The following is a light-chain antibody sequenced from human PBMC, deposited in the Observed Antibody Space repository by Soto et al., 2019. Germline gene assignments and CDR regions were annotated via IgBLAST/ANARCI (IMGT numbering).Light chain of an antibody. CDR1: SSDVGGYKY. CDR3: SSYTSTSTLV. Sequence: QSALTQPASVSGSPGQSITISCTGTSSDVGGYKYVSWYQQHPGTAPKLIIFEVSNRPSGVSTRFSGSKSGNTASLTISGLQAEDEADYYCSSYTSTSTLVFGTGTKGPS. J-gene: IGLJ1*01. CDR2: EVS. V-gene: IGLV2-14*01.